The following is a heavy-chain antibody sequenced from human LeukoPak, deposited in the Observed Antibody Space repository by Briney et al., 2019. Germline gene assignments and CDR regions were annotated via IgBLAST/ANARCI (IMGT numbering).Heavy chain of an antibody. Sequence: SGPALVKPTQTLTLTCTFSGFSLSTSGMCVSWVRQPPGKALEWLALIDWDDDKYYSTSLKTRLTISKDTSKNQVALTMTNMDPVDTATYYCARTSSGYSYGYYYYMDVWGKGTTVTVSS. CDR2: IDWDDDK. D-gene: IGHD5-18*01. CDR3: ARTSSGYSYGYYYYMDV. J-gene: IGHJ6*03. CDR1: GFSLSTSGMC. V-gene: IGHV2-70*20.